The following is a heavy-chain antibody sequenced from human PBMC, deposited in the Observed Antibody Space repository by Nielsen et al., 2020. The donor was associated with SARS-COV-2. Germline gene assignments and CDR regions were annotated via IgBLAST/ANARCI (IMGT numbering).Heavy chain of an antibody. CDR2: ISGSGGST. V-gene: IGHV3-23*01. D-gene: IGHD5-18*01. CDR3: AKEVRDTATSYYYCYGMDV. J-gene: IGHJ6*02. Sequence: VRQAPGKGLEWVSAISGSGGSTYYADSVKGRFTISRDNSKNTLYLQMNSLRAEDTAVYYCAKEVRDTATSYYYCYGMDVWGQGTTVTVSS.